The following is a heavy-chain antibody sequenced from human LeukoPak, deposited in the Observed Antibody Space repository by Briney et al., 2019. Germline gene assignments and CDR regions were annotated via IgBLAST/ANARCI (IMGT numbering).Heavy chain of an antibody. CDR1: GFIFSSFG. Sequence: GGSLRLSCAASGFIFSSFGMQWVRQAPGKGLEWVTSISYDGSNKYYPDSVEGRFTISKDNSKNTVYLQMNSLRTEDTAVYYCAKGGYSSGRSHFDYWGQGTLVTVSA. CDR2: ISYDGSNK. CDR3: AKGGYSSGRSHFDY. D-gene: IGHD6-19*01. J-gene: IGHJ4*02. V-gene: IGHV3-30*18.